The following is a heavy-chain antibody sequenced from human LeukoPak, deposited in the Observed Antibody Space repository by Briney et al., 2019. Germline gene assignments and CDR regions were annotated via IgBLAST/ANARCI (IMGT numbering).Heavy chain of an antibody. Sequence: SETLSPTWTVAGGSISSYYWSWIRQPPGKGLEWIGHIYYSGSTNYNPSLKSRVTISVDTSKNQFSLKLSSVTAADTAVYYCARGAHRSILRYFDWFGAFDIWGQGTMVTVSS. D-gene: IGHD3-9*01. V-gene: IGHV4-59*01. CDR2: IYYSGST. CDR1: GGSISSYY. J-gene: IGHJ3*02. CDR3: ARGAHRSILRYFDWFGAFDI.